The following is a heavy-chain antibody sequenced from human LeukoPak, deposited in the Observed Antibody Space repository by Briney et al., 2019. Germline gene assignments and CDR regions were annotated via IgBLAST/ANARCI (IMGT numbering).Heavy chain of an antibody. V-gene: IGHV3-23*01. CDR3: ARSWAGRFPDY. Sequence: GGSLRLSCAASEFTFTNYALSWVRQAPGKGLGWVSAISGSGDSPYYADSVKGRFTISRDNSKNTLYLQMNSLRAEDTAVYYCARSWAGRFPDYWGQGTLVTVSS. D-gene: IGHD6-19*01. CDR2: ISGSGDSP. CDR1: EFTFTNYA. J-gene: IGHJ4*02.